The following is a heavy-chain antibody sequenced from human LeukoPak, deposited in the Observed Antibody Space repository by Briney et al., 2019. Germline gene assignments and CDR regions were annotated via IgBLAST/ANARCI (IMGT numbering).Heavy chain of an antibody. J-gene: IGHJ4*02. Sequence: GGSLRLSCTASGFTFGDYAMSWVRQAPGKGLEWVGFIRSKAYGGTTEYAASVKGRFTISRDDSKSIAYLQMNSLKTEDTAVYYCTGVGYYDSSLDYWGQGTLVTVSS. CDR1: GFTFGDYA. V-gene: IGHV3-49*04. CDR3: TGVGYYDSSLDY. D-gene: IGHD3-22*01. CDR2: IRSKAYGGTT.